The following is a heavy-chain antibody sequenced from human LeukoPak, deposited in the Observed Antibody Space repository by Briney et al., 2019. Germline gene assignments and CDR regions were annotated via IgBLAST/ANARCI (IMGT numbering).Heavy chain of an antibody. Sequence: ASVKVSCKASGYTFTSYYMHWVRQAPGQGLEWMGIINPSGGSTSYAQKFQGRVTMTRDMSTSTVYMELSSLRSEDTAVYYCARVVLGRLDAFDIWGQGTKVTVSS. CDR3: ARVVLGRLDAFDI. CDR2: INPSGGST. CDR1: GYTFTSYY. V-gene: IGHV1-46*01. D-gene: IGHD2-15*01. J-gene: IGHJ3*02.